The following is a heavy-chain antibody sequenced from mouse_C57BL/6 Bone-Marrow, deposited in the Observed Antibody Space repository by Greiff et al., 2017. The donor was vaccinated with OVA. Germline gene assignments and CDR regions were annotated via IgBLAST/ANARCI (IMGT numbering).Heavy chain of an antibody. CDR2: ISYDGSN. CDR3: ARVGGSSYGWYFDV. Sequence: ESGPGLVKPSQSLSLTCSVPGYSITSGYYWNWIRQFPGNKLEWMGYISYDGSNNYNPSLKNRISITRATSKNQFFLKLNSVTTEDTATYYWARVGGSSYGWYFDVWGTGTTVTVSS. D-gene: IGHD1-1*01. V-gene: IGHV3-6*01. CDR1: GYSITSGYY. J-gene: IGHJ1*03.